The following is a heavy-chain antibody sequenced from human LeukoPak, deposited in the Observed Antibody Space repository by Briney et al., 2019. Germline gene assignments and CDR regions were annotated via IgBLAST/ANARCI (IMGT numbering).Heavy chain of an antibody. J-gene: IGHJ4*02. V-gene: IGHV3-23*01. CDR1: GFTFSSYA. CDR2: ISGSGGST. CDR3: ANARGGGRGSGC. D-gene: IGHD3-10*01. Sequence: GGSLRLSCVASGFTFSSYAMSWVRQTPGKGLEWISTISGSGGSTYYEDSVKGRFTISRDNSKKTLYLQMNSLRAEDTAVYYRANARGGGRGSGCWGQGTLVTVSS.